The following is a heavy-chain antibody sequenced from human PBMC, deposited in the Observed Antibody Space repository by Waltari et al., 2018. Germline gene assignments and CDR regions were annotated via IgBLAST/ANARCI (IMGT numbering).Heavy chain of an antibody. CDR2: IYYSGST. J-gene: IGHJ4*02. CDR1: GGSISSSSYY. Sequence: QLQLQESGPGLVKPSETLSLTCTVSGGSISSSSYYWGWIRQPPGKGLEWIGSIYYSGSTYYNPSLKSRVTISVDTSKNQFSLKLSSVTAADTAVYYCARNEIAARRGIDYWGQGTLVTVSS. D-gene: IGHD6-6*01. V-gene: IGHV4-39*07. CDR3: ARNEIAARRGIDY.